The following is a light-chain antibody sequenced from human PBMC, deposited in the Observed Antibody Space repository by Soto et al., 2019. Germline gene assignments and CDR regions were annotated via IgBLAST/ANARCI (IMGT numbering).Light chain of an antibody. Sequence: QSALTQPPSASGSPGQSVTISCTGTSSDVGGYNYVSWYQQHPGKAPKLMIYEVSKRPSGVPDRFSGSKSGNTASLTVSGLQAEDEADYYCSSYAGSNKRYVFGTGTKLNDL. J-gene: IGLJ1*01. CDR2: EVS. CDR1: SSDVGGYNY. CDR3: SSYAGSNKRYV. V-gene: IGLV2-8*01.